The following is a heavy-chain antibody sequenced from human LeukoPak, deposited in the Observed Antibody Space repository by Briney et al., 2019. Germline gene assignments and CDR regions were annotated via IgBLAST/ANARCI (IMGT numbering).Heavy chain of an antibody. CDR3: ARDVDCSSTSCRFDY. J-gene: IGHJ4*02. Sequence: GASVKVSCKASGYTFTSYGISWVRQAPGQGLEWMGWISPYNGNTNYAQKLQGRVTMTTDTSTSTAYMELRSLRSDDTAVCYCARDVDCSSTSCRFDYWGQGTLVTVSS. CDR2: ISPYNGNT. D-gene: IGHD2-2*01. CDR1: GYTFTSYG. V-gene: IGHV1-18*01.